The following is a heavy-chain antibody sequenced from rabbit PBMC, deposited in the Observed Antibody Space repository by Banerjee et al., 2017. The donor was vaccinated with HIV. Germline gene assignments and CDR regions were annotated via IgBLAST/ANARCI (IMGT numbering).Heavy chain of an antibody. V-gene: IGHV1S45*01. CDR3: ARDLNYDDYGDFNL. CDR2: IYTGDGDT. J-gene: IGHJ4*01. CDR1: GFTLSSYW. D-gene: IGHD2-1*01. Sequence: QEQLVESGGGLVKPGASLTLTCTASGFTLSSYWICWVRQAPGKGLEWIGCIYTGDGDTYYASWAKGRFTISKTSSTTVTLQMTSLTAADTATYFCARDLNYDDYGDFNLWGPGTLVTVS.